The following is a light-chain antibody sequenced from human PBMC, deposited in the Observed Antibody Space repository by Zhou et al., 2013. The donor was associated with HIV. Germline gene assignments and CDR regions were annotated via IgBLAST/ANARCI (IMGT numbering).Light chain of an antibody. CDR1: QGIGSD. Sequence: AIQLTQSPSSLSASIGDRVTITCRASQGIGSDLAWYQQKPGKAPNLLIYDASALESGVPSRFSGSGSGTDFTLTISSLQPEDFASYYCQNYNGSPRTFGQGTKVEIK. J-gene: IGKJ1*01. V-gene: IGKV1-13*02. CDR2: DAS. CDR3: QNYNGSPRT.